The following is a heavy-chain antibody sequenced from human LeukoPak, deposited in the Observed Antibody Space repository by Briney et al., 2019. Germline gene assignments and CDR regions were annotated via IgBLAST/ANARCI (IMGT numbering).Heavy chain of an antibody. D-gene: IGHD3-10*01. CDR1: VFTFSSYS. J-gene: IGHJ3*02. V-gene: IGHV3-21*01. Sequence: GGTLRLSCAASVFTFSSYSMNWVRQAPGKGLECGSSISSSRSYIYYADSVKGRFTIYRDNPKNSLYLQMNSLRAEDTAVYYCARVSGISHVFDIWGQGTMVTVSS. CDR2: ISSSRSYI. CDR3: ARVSGISHVFDI.